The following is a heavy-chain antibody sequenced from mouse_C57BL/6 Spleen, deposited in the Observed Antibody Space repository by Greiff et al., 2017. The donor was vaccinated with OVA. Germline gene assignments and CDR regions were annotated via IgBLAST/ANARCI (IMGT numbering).Heavy chain of an antibody. Sequence: VKLVESGAELVKPGASVKLSCKASGYTFTSYWMHWVKQRPGQGLEWIGMIHPNSGSTNYNEKFKSKATLTVDKSSSTAYMQLSSLTSEDSAVYYCARDGSSNYWGQGTTLTVSS. J-gene: IGHJ2*01. CDR1: GYTFTSYW. CDR2: IHPNSGST. V-gene: IGHV1-64*01. CDR3: ARDGSSNY. D-gene: IGHD1-1*01.